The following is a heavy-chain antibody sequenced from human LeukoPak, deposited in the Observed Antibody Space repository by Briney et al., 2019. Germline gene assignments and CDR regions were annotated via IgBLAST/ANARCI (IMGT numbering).Heavy chain of an antibody. D-gene: IGHD2-21*02. V-gene: IGHV5-51*01. Sequence: GESLKISCKGSGYSFTSYWIGWVRQMPGKGLEWMGIIYPGDSDTRYSPSFQGQVTISADKSISTAYLQWSSLKASDTAMYYCARPRGGGDYNDAFDIWGQGTMVTVSS. CDR1: GYSFTSYW. CDR2: IYPGDSDT. J-gene: IGHJ3*02. CDR3: ARPRGGGDYNDAFDI.